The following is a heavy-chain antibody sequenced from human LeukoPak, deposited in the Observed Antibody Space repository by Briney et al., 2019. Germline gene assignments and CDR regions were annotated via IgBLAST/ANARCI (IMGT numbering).Heavy chain of an antibody. V-gene: IGHV1-69*01. CDR3: ARELRFGYYDSSGYPFDI. CDR1: GGTFSSYA. J-gene: IGHJ3*02. D-gene: IGHD3-22*01. CDR2: IIPIFGTA. Sequence: SSVKVSCKASGGTFSSYAISWVRQAPGQGLEWMGGIIPIFGTANYAQKFQGRVTITADESTSTAYMKLSSLRSEDTAVYYCARELRFGYYDSSGYPFDIWGQGTMVTVSS.